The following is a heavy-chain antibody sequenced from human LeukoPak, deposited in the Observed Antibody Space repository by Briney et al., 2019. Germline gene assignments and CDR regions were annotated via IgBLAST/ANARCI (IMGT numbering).Heavy chain of an antibody. Sequence: PGGSLRLSCAASGFTFSNYWMHWVRQAPGKGLVWVSRIDTDGSGTIYADSVKGRFTISRDNAKNTLYLQMNSLRAEDTAVYYCAGRASGYDQWGLDYWGQGTLVTVSS. D-gene: IGHD5-12*01. CDR2: IDTDGSGT. J-gene: IGHJ4*02. V-gene: IGHV3-74*01. CDR3: AGRASGYDQWGLDY. CDR1: GFTFSNYW.